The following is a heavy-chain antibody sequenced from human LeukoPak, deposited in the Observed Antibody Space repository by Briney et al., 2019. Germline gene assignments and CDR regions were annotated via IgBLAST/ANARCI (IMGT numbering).Heavy chain of an antibody. CDR2: ISPRGNSK. CDR3: GKDFLGESGAGGY. Sequence: GGSLRLSCATSTFTFSSYTMNWVRQAPGKGLEWVSSISPRGNSKYNADSVKGRFTISRDNAENSLYMQMNSLRAGDTGVFYLGKDFLGESGAGGYWGKGPWSPSPQ. V-gene: IGHV3-21*01. CDR1: TFTFSSYT. D-gene: IGHD3-10*01. J-gene: IGHJ4*03.